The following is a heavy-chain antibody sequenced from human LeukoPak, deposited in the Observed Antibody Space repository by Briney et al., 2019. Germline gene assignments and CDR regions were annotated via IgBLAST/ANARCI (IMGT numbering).Heavy chain of an antibody. CDR3: AKDERVYGTNAGTLLDY. J-gene: IGHJ4*02. CDR2: IQYDGNNI. V-gene: IGHV3-30*02. D-gene: IGHD4/OR15-4a*01. Sequence: GGSLRLSCTTSGFSFRDYGMHWVRQASGKGLELVAFIQYDGNNIYYADSVKGRFAISRDDSKNTLYLEMNSLGPEDTALYYCAKDERVYGTNAGTLLDYWGQGTLVSVSS. CDR1: GFSFRDYG.